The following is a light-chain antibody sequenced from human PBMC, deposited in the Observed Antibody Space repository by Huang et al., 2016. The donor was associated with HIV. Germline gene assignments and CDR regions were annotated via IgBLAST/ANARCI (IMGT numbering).Light chain of an antibody. CDR2: AAS. CDR1: QSITSN. J-gene: IGKJ1*01. Sequence: EIVMTQSPATLSVSPGERATLSCRASQSITSNLAWYLQKPGQAPRPLIYAASTRATGIPARFSGRWSGTEFTLSISSLQSEDFAVYYCQQYNNWPPWTFGQGTKVEIK. CDR3: QQYNNWPPWT. V-gene: IGKV3-15*01.